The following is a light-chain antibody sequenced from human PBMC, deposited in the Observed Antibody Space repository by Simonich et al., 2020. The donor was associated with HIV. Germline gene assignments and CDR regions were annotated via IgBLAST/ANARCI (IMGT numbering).Light chain of an antibody. CDR1: QSVSNN. Sequence: EIMMTQSPATLSVSPGERATLSCRASQSVSNNLAWYQQKPGQAPRLLIYGSSTRATAIPARFSGSGSGTEFILTITSMQSEDFAVYYCQQRSNWPPFTFGGGTKVEIK. J-gene: IGKJ4*01. CDR3: QQRSNWPPFT. CDR2: GSS. V-gene: IGKV3-15*01.